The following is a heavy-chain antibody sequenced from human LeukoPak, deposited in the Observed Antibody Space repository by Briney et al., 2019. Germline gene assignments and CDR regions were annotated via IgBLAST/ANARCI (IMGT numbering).Heavy chain of an antibody. CDR1: GFTFSSYS. Sequence: PGGSLRLSCAASGFTFSSYSMNWVRQAPGKGLEWVSYISSSSTTIYFADSVKGRFTISRDNAKNSLYLRMNSLRDEDTAVYYCARRMGGELVAFDIWGQGTMVTVSS. CDR3: ARRMGGELVAFDI. D-gene: IGHD1-7*01. CDR2: ISSSSTTI. J-gene: IGHJ3*02. V-gene: IGHV3-48*02.